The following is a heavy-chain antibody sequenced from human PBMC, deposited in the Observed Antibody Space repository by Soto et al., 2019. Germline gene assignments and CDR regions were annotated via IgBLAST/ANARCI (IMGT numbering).Heavy chain of an antibody. D-gene: IGHD6-19*01. V-gene: IGHV1-18*01. CDR1: GYTFTSYG. Sequence: QVQLVQSGAEVKKPGASVKVSCKASGYTFTSYGISWVRQAPGQGLEWMGWISAYNGNTNYAQKLQGRVTMTTDTPTSTAYMEVRSLRSYDTAVYYCARAVAGTYYYYYYMDVWGKGTTVTVSS. CDR2: ISAYNGNT. J-gene: IGHJ6*03. CDR3: ARAVAGTYYYYYYMDV.